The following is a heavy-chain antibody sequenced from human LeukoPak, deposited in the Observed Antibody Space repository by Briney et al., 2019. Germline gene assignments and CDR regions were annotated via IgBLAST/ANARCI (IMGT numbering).Heavy chain of an antibody. J-gene: IGHJ4*02. CDR3: ARGYYYDSSGWSPLDY. V-gene: IGHV1-2*02. CDR1: GYTFTGYY. CDR2: INPNSGST. Sequence: ASVKVSCKASGYTFTGYYMHWVRQAPGQGLEWMGWINPNSGSTNYAQKLQGRVTMTTDTSTSTAYMELRSLRSDDTAVYYCARGYYYDSSGWSPLDYWGQGTLVTVSS. D-gene: IGHD3-22*01.